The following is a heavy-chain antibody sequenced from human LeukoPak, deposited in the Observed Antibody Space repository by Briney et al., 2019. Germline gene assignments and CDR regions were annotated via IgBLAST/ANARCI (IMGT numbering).Heavy chain of an antibody. V-gene: IGHV6-1*01. D-gene: IGHD6-6*01. CDR3: ARDNFAARSDFDC. J-gene: IGHJ4*02. CDR1: GDSVSSSSAA. Sequence: SQTLSLTCAISGDSVSSSSAAWSWIRQSPSRGLEWMGRTFHTSKWFSEYAVSLKSRITIKPDTSKNQFSLQLNSVSPEDTAVYYCARDNFAARSDFDCWGQGTLVTVSS. CDR2: TFHTSKWFS.